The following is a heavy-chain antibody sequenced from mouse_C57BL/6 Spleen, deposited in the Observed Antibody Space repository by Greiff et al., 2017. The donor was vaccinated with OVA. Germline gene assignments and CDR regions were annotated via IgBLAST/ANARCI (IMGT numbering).Heavy chain of an antibody. CDR2: IRYDGSN. CDR3: ARGDDYDVWFAY. J-gene: IGHJ3*01. CDR1: GYSITSGYY. D-gene: IGHD2-4*01. Sequence: EVQRVESGPGLVKPSQSLSLTCSATGYSITSGYYWNWIRQSPRNNLEWMGYIRYDGSNNYNPSLKNRITITRDTSSNQFFQKWSSVTTEDAATYYCARGDDYDVWFAYWGQGTLVTVSA. V-gene: IGHV3-6*01.